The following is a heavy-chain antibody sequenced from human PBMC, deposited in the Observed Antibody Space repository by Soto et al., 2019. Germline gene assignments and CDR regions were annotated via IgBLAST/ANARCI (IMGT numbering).Heavy chain of an antibody. CDR1: GYTFTSYA. V-gene: IGHV1-3*01. J-gene: IGHJ4*02. CDR2: INAGNGNT. Sequence: QVQLVQSGAEVKKPGASVKVSCKASGYTFTSYAMHWVRQAPGQRLEWMGWINAGNGNTKYSQKFQGRVTITRDTSASTAYMELSSLRSEDTAVYYCARDPSSGYYRDFDYWGQGTLVTVSS. CDR3: ARDPSSGYYRDFDY. D-gene: IGHD3-22*01.